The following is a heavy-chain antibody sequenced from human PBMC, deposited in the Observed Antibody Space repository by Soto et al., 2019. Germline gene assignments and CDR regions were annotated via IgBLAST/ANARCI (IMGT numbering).Heavy chain of an antibody. J-gene: IGHJ6*02. CDR2: INAGNGNT. D-gene: IGHD5-12*01. CDR3: AGDYSGYDPSYYGMDV. CDR1: GYTFTSYA. V-gene: IGHV1-3*05. Sequence: QVQLVQSGAEEKKPGASVKVSCKASGYTFTSYAMHWVRQAPGQRLEWMGWINAGNGNTKYSQKFQGRVTITRDTSASTAYMELRSLRSEDTAVYYCAGDYSGYDPSYYGMDVWGQGTTVTVSS.